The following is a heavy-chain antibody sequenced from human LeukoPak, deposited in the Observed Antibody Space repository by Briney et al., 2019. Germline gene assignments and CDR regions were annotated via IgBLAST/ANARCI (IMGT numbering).Heavy chain of an antibody. CDR3: ARERKSSTSMDY. CDR2: INTDGSTI. Sequence: GGSLRLSCAASGFTFSSYAMSWVRQAPGKGLVWASRINTDGSTITYADSVKGRFTISRDNAKNTLYLQMNSLRAEDTAVYFCARERKSSTSMDYWGQGTLVTVSS. D-gene: IGHD2-2*01. V-gene: IGHV3-74*01. CDR1: GFTFSSYA. J-gene: IGHJ4*02.